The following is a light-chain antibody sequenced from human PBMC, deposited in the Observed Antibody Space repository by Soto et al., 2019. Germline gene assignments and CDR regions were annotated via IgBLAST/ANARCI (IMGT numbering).Light chain of an antibody. CDR1: SSDVGGYNY. V-gene: IGLV2-14*01. CDR2: EVS. J-gene: IGLJ1*01. Sequence: QSALTKPASVSGSPGQSIAISCTGTSSDVGGYNYVSWYQQHPGKAPKLMLYEVSNRPSGVSSRFSGSKSGSTASLTISGLQAEDEGDYYCCSSTTTSTLVFGTGTKLTVL. CDR3: CSSTTTSTLV.